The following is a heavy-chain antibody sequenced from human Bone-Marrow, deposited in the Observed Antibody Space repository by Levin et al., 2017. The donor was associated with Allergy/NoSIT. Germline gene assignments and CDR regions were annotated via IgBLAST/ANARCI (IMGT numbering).Heavy chain of an antibody. CDR3: ARVSYYGSGKFYDYDFDS. CDR1: GGSIYNSPYF. V-gene: IGHV4-39*07. J-gene: IGHJ4*02. CDR2: IYYTERS. D-gene: IGHD3-10*01. Sequence: SETLSLTCAVSGGSIYNSPYFWAWIRQPPGKGLEWIGSIYYTERSFYNPSLTSRVTISVDTSTNQFSLQLTSVTAADTAVYYCARVSYYGSGKFYDYDFDSWGQGTLVTVSS.